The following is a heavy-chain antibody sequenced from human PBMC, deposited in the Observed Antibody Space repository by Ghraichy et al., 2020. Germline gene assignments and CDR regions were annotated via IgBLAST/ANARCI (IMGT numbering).Heavy chain of an antibody. CDR1: GFTFSNAW. D-gene: IGHD6-13*01. J-gene: IGHJ6*02. CDR3: TTFLAAAGTLVYYYYYGMDV. CDR2: IKSKTDGGTT. Sequence: GGSLGLSCAASGFTFSNAWMSWVRQAPGKGLEWVGRIKSKTDGGTTDYAAPVKGRFTISRDDSKNTLYLQMNSLKTEDTAVYYCTTFLAAAGTLVYYYYYGMDVWGQGTTVTVSS. V-gene: IGHV3-15*01.